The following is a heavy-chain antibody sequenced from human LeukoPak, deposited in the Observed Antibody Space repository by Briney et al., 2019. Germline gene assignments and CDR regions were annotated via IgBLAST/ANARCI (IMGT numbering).Heavy chain of an antibody. CDR1: GFTFSSYG. D-gene: IGHD6-19*01. J-gene: IGHJ4*02. V-gene: IGHV3-30*03. CDR3: SAVAGLFDY. CDR2: ISYDGSNK. Sequence: GGSLRLSCAASGFTFSSYGMHWVRQAPGKGLEWVAVISYDGSNKYYADSVKGRFTISRDNSKNTLYLQMNSLRAEDTAVYYCSAVAGLFDYWGQGTLVTVSS.